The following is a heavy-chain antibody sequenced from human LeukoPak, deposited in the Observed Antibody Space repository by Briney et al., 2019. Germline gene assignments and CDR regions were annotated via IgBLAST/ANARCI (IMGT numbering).Heavy chain of an antibody. V-gene: IGHV3-21*01. Sequence: GRCLRLSCGASVFTFTDYSMKCVRHGPGEGLSWVSSITSAGSYTYYADSVKGRFTISRDNAQNSLFLQMNSMRAEDADVYFCATSGGFVLPNAITGNWYMDVWGRGTSVTVSS. D-gene: IGHD2-2*01. J-gene: IGHJ6*03. CDR2: ITSAGSYT. CDR1: VFTFTDYS. CDR3: ATSGGFVLPNAITGNWYMDV.